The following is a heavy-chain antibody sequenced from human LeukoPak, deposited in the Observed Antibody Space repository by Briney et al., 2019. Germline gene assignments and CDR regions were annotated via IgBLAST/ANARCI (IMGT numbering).Heavy chain of an antibody. CDR2: ISSSSSYI. V-gene: IGHV3-21*01. Sequence: GGSLRLSCAASGFTFSSYSMNWVRQAPGKGPEWVSSISSSSSYIYYADSVKGRFTISRDNAKNSLYLQMNSLRAEDTAVYYCASLSSSWPTAWGQGTLVTVSS. CDR3: ASLSSSWPTA. CDR1: GFTFSSYS. J-gene: IGHJ5*02. D-gene: IGHD6-13*01.